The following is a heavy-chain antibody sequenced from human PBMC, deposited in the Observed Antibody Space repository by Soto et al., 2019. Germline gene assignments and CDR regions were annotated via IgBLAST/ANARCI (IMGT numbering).Heavy chain of an antibody. V-gene: IGHV4-34*01. CDR1: GGSFSGYY. D-gene: IGHD3-3*01. CDR2: INHSGST. Sequence: SETLSLTCAVYGGSFSGYYWSWIRQPPGKGLEWIGEINHSGSTNYNPSLKSRVTISVDTSKNQFSLKLSSVTAADTAVYYCARGRRGFWSGYYGRNYYGMDVWGQGTTVTVSS. J-gene: IGHJ6*02. CDR3: ARGRRGFWSGYYGRNYYGMDV.